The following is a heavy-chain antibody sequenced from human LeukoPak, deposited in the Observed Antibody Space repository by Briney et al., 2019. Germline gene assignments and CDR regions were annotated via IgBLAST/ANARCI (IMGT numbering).Heavy chain of an antibody. V-gene: IGHV4-59*08. J-gene: IGHJ4*02. CDR2: MSYSGNN. Sequence: SETLSLTCTVSGGSISSYYWSWIRQSPGKGLEWIGYMSYSGNNNYNPSLASRVTISVDTSKNQFSLKLTSVTAADTAVYYCARNGGGWSFDDWGQGTLVTVSS. D-gene: IGHD6-19*01. CDR3: ARNGGGWSFDD. CDR1: GGSISSYY.